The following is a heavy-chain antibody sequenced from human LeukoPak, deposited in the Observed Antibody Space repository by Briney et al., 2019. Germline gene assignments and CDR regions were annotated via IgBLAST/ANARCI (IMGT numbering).Heavy chain of an antibody. CDR1: GVSISNYF. CDR3: ARTHCGGGSCDTFDP. D-gene: IGHD2-21*01. J-gene: IGHJ5*02. Sequence: PSETLSLTCNVFGVSISNYFWSWLRQPAGKGLEWIGCFYASGTTYYNPSLRSRVTLSMDTSKNHFSLKLTSVTAADTAVYYCARTHCGGGSCDTFDPWGQGTLVTVSS. V-gene: IGHV4-4*07. CDR2: FYASGTT.